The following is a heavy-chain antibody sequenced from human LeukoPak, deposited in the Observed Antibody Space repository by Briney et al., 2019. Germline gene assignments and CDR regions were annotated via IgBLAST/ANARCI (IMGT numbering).Heavy chain of an antibody. CDR3: ARDRAGLGLLDF. D-gene: IGHD1-26*01. Sequence: SETLSLTCAVSGGPISSGGYSWTWIRQPPGKGLGWIGYIFQSGSPSYNPSLRSRVTISVDTSRNRFSLELISVTAADTAMYYCARDRAGLGLLDFWGQGTMVTVSS. CDR1: GGPISSGGYS. CDR2: IFQSGSP. J-gene: IGHJ3*01. V-gene: IGHV4-30-2*01.